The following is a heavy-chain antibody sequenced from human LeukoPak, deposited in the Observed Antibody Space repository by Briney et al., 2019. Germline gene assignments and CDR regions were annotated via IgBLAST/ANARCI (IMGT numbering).Heavy chain of an antibody. CDR1: GFTLSSNA. J-gene: IGHJ6*02. V-gene: IGHV3-21*01. CDR3: AREYGYSYEYGMDV. D-gene: IGHD5-18*01. Sequence: GGSLRLSCAVSGFTLSSNAMSWVRQAPGKGLEWVSSISSSSSYIYYADSVKGRFTISRDNAKNSLYLQMNSLRAEDTAVYYCAREYGYSYEYGMDVWGQGTTVTVSS. CDR2: ISSSSSYI.